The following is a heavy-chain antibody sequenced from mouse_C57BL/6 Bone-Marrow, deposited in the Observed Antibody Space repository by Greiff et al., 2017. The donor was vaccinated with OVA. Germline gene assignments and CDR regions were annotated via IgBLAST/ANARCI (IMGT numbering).Heavy chain of an antibody. J-gene: IGHJ4*01. CDR1: GYAFSSSW. CDR2: IYPGDGDT. CDR3: ARSHYYGSSYYAMDY. Sequence: VKPGASVKISCKASGYAFSSSWMNWVKQRPGKGLEWIGRIYPGDGDTNYNGKFKGKATLTADNSSSTAYMQRGSLTSEDSAVYFCARSHYYGSSYYAMDYWGQGTSVTVSS. D-gene: IGHD1-1*01. V-gene: IGHV1-82*01.